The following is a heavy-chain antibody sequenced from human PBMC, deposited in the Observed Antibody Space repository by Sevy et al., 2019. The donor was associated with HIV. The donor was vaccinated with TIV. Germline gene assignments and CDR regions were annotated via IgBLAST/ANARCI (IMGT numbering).Heavy chain of an antibody. CDR1: GFSFSSYW. V-gene: IGHV3-74*01. D-gene: IGHD3-10*01. Sequence: GGSLILSCAASGFSFSSYWMHWVRQAPGKGLVWVSHINTDGSSTSYADSVKGRFTISRDNAKNTLYLQMNSLRAEDTAVYYCAKKGGYGSGSYYWYFDLWGRGTLVTVSS. CDR3: AKKGGYGSGSYYWYFDL. CDR2: INTDGSST. J-gene: IGHJ2*01.